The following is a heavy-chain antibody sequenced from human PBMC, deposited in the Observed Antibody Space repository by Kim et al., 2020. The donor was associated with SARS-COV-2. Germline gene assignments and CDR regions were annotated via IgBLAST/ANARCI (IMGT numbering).Heavy chain of an antibody. CDR1: GFTVSSNY. CDR2: IYSGGST. V-gene: IGHV3-53*01. Sequence: GGSLRLSCAASGFTVSSNYMSWVRQAPGKGLEWVSVIYSGGSTYYADSVKGRFTISRDNSKNTLYLQMNSLRAEDTAVYYCARDQAAAGKLGFDPWGQGTLVTVSS. D-gene: IGHD6-13*01. CDR3: ARDQAAAGKLGFDP. J-gene: IGHJ5*02.